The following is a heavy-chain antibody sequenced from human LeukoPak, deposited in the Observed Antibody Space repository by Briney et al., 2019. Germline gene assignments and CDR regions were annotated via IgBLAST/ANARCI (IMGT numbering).Heavy chain of an antibody. V-gene: IGHV4-30-4*01. Sequence: SETLSLTCTVSGGSISSGDYYWSWIRQPPGKGLEWIGYIYYSGSTYYNPSLKSRVTISVDTSKNQFSLKLSSVTAADTAVYYCARVNMVRGVIPNFDYWGQGTLVTVSS. CDR1: GGSISSGDYY. CDR3: ARVNMVRGVIPNFDY. J-gene: IGHJ4*02. CDR2: IYYSGST. D-gene: IGHD3-10*01.